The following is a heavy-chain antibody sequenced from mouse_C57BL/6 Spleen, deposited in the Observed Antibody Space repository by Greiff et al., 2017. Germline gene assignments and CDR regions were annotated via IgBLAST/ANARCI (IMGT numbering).Heavy chain of an antibody. J-gene: IGHJ1*03. V-gene: IGHV1-50*01. CDR2: IDPSDSYT. CDR3: ARQAVYDKAVFDV. Sequence: QVQLQQPGAELVKPGASVKLSCKASGYTFTSYWMQWVKQRPGQGLEWIGEIDPSDSYTNYNQKFKGKATLTVDTSSSTAYMQLSSLTSEDSAVYYCARQAVYDKAVFDVWGTGTTVTVSS. D-gene: IGHD2-3*01. CDR1: GYTFTSYW.